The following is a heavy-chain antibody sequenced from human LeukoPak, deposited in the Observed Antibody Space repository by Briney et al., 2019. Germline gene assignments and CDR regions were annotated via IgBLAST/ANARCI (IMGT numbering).Heavy chain of an antibody. CDR2: ISRTGTTI. V-gene: IGHV3-48*01. CDR3: ARDLGSGDHGLLV. J-gene: IGHJ4*02. Sequence: GSLLLSCASSGFTFNSYTMNCVRPAPGKGLEWISYISRTGTTIYYADSVKGRFTISRDNAKNSLYLQMNSLRSEDTGLYFCARDLGSGDHGLLVWGQGTLLTVSS. CDR1: GFTFNSYT. D-gene: IGHD2-21*02.